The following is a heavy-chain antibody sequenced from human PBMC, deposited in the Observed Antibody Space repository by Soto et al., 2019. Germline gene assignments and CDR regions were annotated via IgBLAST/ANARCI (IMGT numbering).Heavy chain of an antibody. CDR1: GFTFTSSA. Sequence: ASVKVSCKASGFTFTSSAVQWVRPARGQRLEWIGWIVVCSGNTNYAQKFQERVTITRDMSTRTAYIDVSSLRYEDTAVYDCAAVAPYRLYAFDIWGQGTMVPVSS. D-gene: IGHD1-26*01. V-gene: IGHV1-58*01. CDR2: IVVCSGNT. J-gene: IGHJ3*02. CDR3: AAVAPYRLYAFDI.